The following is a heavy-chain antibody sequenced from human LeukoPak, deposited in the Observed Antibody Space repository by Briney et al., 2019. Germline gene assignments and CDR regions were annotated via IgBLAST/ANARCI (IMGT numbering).Heavy chain of an antibody. CDR1: GFTFSSYA. Sequence: PGGSLRLSCAASGFTFSSYAMSWVRQAPGKGLEWVSGITGSGGSTYYADSVKGRFTISRDNSKNTLSLQMNSLRDEDTAVYYCAKGGGGDYWGQGTLVTVSS. CDR3: AKGGGGDY. V-gene: IGHV3-23*01. CDR2: ITGSGGST. J-gene: IGHJ4*02. D-gene: IGHD3-10*01.